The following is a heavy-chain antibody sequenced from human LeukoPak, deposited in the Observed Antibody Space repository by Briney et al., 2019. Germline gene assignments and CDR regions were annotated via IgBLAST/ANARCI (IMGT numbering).Heavy chain of an antibody. V-gene: IGHV4-38-2*02. J-gene: IGHJ4*02. Sequence: SETLSLTCTVSGYSISSGYYWGWIRQPPGKGLEWIGSIYHSGSTYYNPSLKSRVTISVDTSKNQFSLKLSSVTAADTAVYYCARHWAYYDILTGYSPYYFDYWGQGTLVTVSS. CDR3: ARHWAYYDILTGYSPYYFDY. D-gene: IGHD3-9*01. CDR2: IYHSGST. CDR1: GYSISSGYY.